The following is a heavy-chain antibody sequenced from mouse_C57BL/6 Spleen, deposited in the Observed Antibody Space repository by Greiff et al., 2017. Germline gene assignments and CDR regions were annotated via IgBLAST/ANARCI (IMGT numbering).Heavy chain of an antibody. CDR3: TRYIPHYYGSRGIDYAMDY. Sequence: QVQLQQSGAELVRPGASVTLSCKASGYTFTDYEMHWVKQTPVHGLEWIGAIDPETGGTAYNQKFKGKAILTADTSSSTAYMELRSLTSEDSAVYYCTRYIPHYYGSRGIDYAMDYWGQGTSVTVSS. CDR2: IDPETGGT. D-gene: IGHD1-1*01. J-gene: IGHJ4*01. V-gene: IGHV1-15*01. CDR1: GYTFTDYE.